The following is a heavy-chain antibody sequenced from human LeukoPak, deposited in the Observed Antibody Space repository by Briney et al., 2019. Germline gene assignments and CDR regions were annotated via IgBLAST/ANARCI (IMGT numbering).Heavy chain of an antibody. V-gene: IGHV4-34*01. CDR1: VGSFSGYY. CDR2: INHSGST. CDR3: ARVQPLGSGWYHPLTGYFDY. J-gene: IGHJ4*02. Sequence: SETLSLTCAFCVGSFSGYYWSWIRQPPGKGLDWIGEINHSGSTNYNPSLKSQVTISVDTSKNQFSLKLSSVTAADTAVYYCARVQPLGSGWYHPLTGYFDYWGQGTLVTVSS. D-gene: IGHD6-19*01.